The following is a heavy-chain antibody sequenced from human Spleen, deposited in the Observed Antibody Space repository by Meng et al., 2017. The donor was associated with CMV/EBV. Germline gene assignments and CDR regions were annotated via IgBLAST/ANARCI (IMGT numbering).Heavy chain of an antibody. CDR3: ARHPLPGSGNYYPLIDP. V-gene: IGHV4-4*02. CDR2: IYHTGST. J-gene: IGHJ5*02. CDR1: GGSISSSHW. Sequence: GGSISSSHWWSWVRQPPGKGLEWIGQIYHTGSTNYNPSLKSRVTISVDKSKNQFSLKLSSVTAADTALYYCARHPLPGSGNYYPLIDPWGQGTLVTVSS. D-gene: IGHD3-10*01.